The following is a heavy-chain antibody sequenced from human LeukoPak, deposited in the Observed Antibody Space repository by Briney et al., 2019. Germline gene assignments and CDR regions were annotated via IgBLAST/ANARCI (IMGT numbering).Heavy chain of an antibody. CDR1: GDSISSSNYY. J-gene: IGHJ4*02. CDR3: ARQGYSNYVANDY. D-gene: IGHD4-11*01. CDR2: IYYNGAT. V-gene: IGHV4-39*01. Sequence: SETLSLTCTVSGDSISSSNYYWGWIRQPPGKGLEWIGTIYYNGATQYSPSLKSRVTLSVDRSQNQFSLNLSFVTAADTAVYYCARQGYSNYVANDYWGQGTLVTVSS.